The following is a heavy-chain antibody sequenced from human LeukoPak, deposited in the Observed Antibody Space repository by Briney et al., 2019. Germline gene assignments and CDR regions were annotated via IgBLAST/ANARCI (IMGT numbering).Heavy chain of an antibody. Sequence: GASVKVSCKASGYTFTGYYMHWVRQAPGQGLEWMGGIIPIFGTANYAQRFQGRVTITADKSTSTAYMELSSLRSEDTAVYYCAREASAWYGGYFQRPRGAFDIWGQGTMVTVSS. CDR3: AREASAWYGGYFQRPRGAFDI. CDR2: IIPIFGTA. D-gene: IGHD5-12*01. CDR1: GYTFTGYY. J-gene: IGHJ3*02. V-gene: IGHV1-69*06.